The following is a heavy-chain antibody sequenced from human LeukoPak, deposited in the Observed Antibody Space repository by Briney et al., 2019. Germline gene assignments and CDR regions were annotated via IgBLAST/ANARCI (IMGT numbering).Heavy chain of an antibody. Sequence: GGSLRLSCAASGFTFSSYGMSWVRQAPGKGLEWVSGISGSGGRTYFADSVKGRFTISRDNSKNTLYLQMNSLRAEDTAVYYCARDLQYGSGSSWGQGTLVTVSS. J-gene: IGHJ5*02. D-gene: IGHD3-10*01. V-gene: IGHV3-23*01. CDR1: GFTFSSYG. CDR3: ARDLQYGSGSS. CDR2: ISGSGGRT.